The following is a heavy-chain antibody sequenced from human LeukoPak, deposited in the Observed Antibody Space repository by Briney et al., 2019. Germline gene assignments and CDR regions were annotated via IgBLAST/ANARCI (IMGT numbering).Heavy chain of an antibody. V-gene: IGHV1-2*02. J-gene: IGHJ3*02. CDR1: GYTFTGYY. CDR3: ARGPSYFNAFDI. Sequence: ASVKVSCKASGYTFTGYYMHWVRQAPGQGLEWMGWINPNSGGTNYAQKFQGRVTITTDESTSTAYMELSSLRSEDTAVYYCARGPSYFNAFDIWGQGTMVTVSS. D-gene: IGHD2-21*01. CDR2: INPNSGGT.